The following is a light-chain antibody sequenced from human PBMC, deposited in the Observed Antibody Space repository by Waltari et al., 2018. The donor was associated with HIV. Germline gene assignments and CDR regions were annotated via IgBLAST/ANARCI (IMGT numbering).Light chain of an antibody. V-gene: IGLV1-44*01. Sequence: QSVLTQPPSASGTPGQRVTIPCSGSSSNIGRRIANVLWYQQPPGAAPTLLIYRTSPRPSAVPARFSGSKSGTSASLAISAIQSEDEADYYCAIWDGLNGWVFGGGTKVTVL. CDR3: AIWDGLNGWV. CDR2: RTS. J-gene: IGLJ3*02. CDR1: SSNIGRRI.